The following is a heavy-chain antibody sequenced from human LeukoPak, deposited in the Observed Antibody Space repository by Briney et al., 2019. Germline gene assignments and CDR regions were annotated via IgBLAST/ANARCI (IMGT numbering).Heavy chain of an antibody. V-gene: IGHV3-30*04. Sequence: GGSLRLSCAASGFTFSSYAMHWVRQAPGRGLEWVAIISYDRNNKYYADSVKGRFTISRDNSKNTLYLQMNSLRAEDTAVYYCARGKIGNNYFDYWGQGTLVTVSP. CDR1: GFTFSSYA. J-gene: IGHJ4*02. D-gene: IGHD2/OR15-2a*01. CDR3: ARGKIGNNYFDY. CDR2: ISYDRNNK.